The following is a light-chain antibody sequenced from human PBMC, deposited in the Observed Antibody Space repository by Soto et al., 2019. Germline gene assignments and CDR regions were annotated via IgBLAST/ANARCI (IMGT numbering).Light chain of an antibody. V-gene: IGKV1-39*01. CDR1: QSISTY. Sequence: DIQMTQSPSSLSASVGDSVTITCRASQSISTYLNWYQQKPGKAPKLLIYGASSLQSGVPSRFTGIGSGTDFTLTISSLQPEDFASYHCEQTYSTPWTFGQGTKVEIK. CDR2: GAS. CDR3: EQTYSTPWT. J-gene: IGKJ1*01.